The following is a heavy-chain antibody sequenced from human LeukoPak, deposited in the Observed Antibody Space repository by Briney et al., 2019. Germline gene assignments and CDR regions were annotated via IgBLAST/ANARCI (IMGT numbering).Heavy chain of an antibody. V-gene: IGHV3-74*01. Sequence: GGSLRLSCAASGFTFSSYWMHWVRQAPGKGLVWVSRINSDGSSTSYADSVKGRFTISRDNAKNTLYLQMNSLRAEDTAVYYCARVARITGTTFDYWGQRTLVTVSS. CDR3: ARVARITGTTFDY. CDR1: GFTFSSYW. D-gene: IGHD1-14*01. J-gene: IGHJ4*02. CDR2: INSDGSST.